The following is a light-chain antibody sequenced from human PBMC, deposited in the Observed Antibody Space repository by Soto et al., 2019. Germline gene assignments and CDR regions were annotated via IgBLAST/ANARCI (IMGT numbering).Light chain of an antibody. CDR2: DAS. Sequence: DMRMTQSPSTLSASVGDRVTITCRASHNIERWMAWYQQKPGKAPSLLIFDASTLHSGVPSRLSGSGSGTDFTLTISSLKPDDFATYYCQQFAIPTTFGQGTKVDI. CDR3: QQFAIPTT. J-gene: IGKJ1*01. V-gene: IGKV1-5*01. CDR1: HNIERW.